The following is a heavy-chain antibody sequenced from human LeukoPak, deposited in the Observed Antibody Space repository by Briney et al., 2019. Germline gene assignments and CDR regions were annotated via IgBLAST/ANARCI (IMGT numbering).Heavy chain of an antibody. V-gene: IGHV4-59*12. CDR2: ISDSGTT. CDR1: GGSISRYY. Sequence: SETLSLTCTVSGGSISRYYWSWIRQPPGKGLEWFGYISDSGTTNYNPSLKSRVTISVDTSKNQFSLKLSSVTAADTAVYYCARGFYYYDSSGYLNWGQGTLVTVSS. J-gene: IGHJ4*02. CDR3: ARGFYYYDSSGYLN. D-gene: IGHD3-22*01.